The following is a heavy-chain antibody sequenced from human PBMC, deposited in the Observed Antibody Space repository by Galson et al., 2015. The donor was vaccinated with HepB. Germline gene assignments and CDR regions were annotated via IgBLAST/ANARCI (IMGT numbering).Heavy chain of an antibody. J-gene: IGHJ4*02. Sequence: SLRLSCATSGFTFSNYWMSWVRQAPGMGLEWVANINQDGSEKYYVDSVKGRFTISRDNAKNSLYLQMNSLRAEDTAVYYCARENPRQWSSSRDWGFWGQGTLVTVSS. CDR1: GFTFSNYW. CDR2: INQDGSEK. CDR3: ARENPRQWSSSRDWGF. D-gene: IGHD6-13*01. V-gene: IGHV3-7*03.